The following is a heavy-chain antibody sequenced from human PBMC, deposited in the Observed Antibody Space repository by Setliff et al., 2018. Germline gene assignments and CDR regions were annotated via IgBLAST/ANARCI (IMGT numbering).Heavy chain of an antibody. V-gene: IGHV3-48*04. CDR2: VSSSSSTI. D-gene: IGHD1-26*01. Sequence: GSLRLSCAASGFTFSSYSMNWVRQAPGKGLEWVSYVSSSSSTIYYADSVKGRFTISRDNARDSLFLQMNTLRAEDTAVYYCAREVVGAPSAFDIWGQGTMVTVS. CDR3: AREVVGAPSAFDI. CDR1: GFTFSSYS. J-gene: IGHJ3*02.